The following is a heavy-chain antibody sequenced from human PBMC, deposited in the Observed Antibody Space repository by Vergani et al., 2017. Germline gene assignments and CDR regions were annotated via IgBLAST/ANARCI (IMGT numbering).Heavy chain of an antibody. Sequence: QVQLVQSGAEVKKPGSSVKVSCKASGGTFSSYAISWVRQAPGQGLEWMGRISPIFGTANYAQKFQGRVTITADESTSTAYMELSSLRSEDTAVYYCAREAGYCSSTSCYFEGFWFDPWGQGTLVTVSS. D-gene: IGHD2-2*01. V-gene: IGHV1-69*18. CDR1: GGTFSSYA. J-gene: IGHJ5*02. CDR3: AREAGYCSSTSCYFEGFWFDP. CDR2: ISPIFGTA.